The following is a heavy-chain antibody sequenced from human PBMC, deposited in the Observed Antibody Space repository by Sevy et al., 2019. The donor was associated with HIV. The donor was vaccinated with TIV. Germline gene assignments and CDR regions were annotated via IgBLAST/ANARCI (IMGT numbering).Heavy chain of an antibody. CDR3: ARDAALSNYYDSSGYPNAFDI. CDR1: GFTFSSYS. D-gene: IGHD3-22*01. V-gene: IGHV3-21*01. CDR2: ISSSSSYI. J-gene: IGHJ3*02. Sequence: GGSLRLSCAASGFTFSSYSMNWVRQAPGKGLEWVSSISSSSSYIYYADSVKGRFTISRDNAKNSLYLQTTSLRAEDTAVYYCARDAALSNYYDSSGYPNAFDIWGQGTMVTVSS.